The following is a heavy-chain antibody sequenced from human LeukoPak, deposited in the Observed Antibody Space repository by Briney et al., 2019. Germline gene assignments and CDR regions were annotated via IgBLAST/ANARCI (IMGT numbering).Heavy chain of an antibody. D-gene: IGHD3-22*01. CDR2: IYYSGST. Sequence: SETLSLTCTVSGVSISSYYWGWIRQPPGKGMEWVGSIYYSGSTYYNPSLKRRVTISVETYKNKFSLKMSSVTAADTAVYYCARGSDDSSGYYYFHYYYYMDAWGKGTTVTVSS. CDR3: ARGSDDSSGYYYFHYYYYMDA. J-gene: IGHJ6*03. V-gene: IGHV4-39*07. CDR1: GVSISSYY.